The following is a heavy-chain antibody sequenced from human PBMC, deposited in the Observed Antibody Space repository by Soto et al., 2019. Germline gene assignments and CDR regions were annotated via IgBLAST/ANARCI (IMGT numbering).Heavy chain of an antibody. CDR1: GFTFSSYG. V-gene: IGHV3-33*01. J-gene: IGHJ3*02. D-gene: IGHD2-2*01. Sequence: QVQLVESGGGVVQPGRSLRLSCAASGFTFSSYGMHWVRQAPGKGLEWVAVIWYDGSNKYYADSGKGRFTISRDNSKITLYLQMNSLRADDTAVYYCARGGPVRSLMVVVPALSCDIWGQWRMVTVSS. CDR3: ARGGPVRSLMVVVPALSCDI. CDR2: IWYDGSNK.